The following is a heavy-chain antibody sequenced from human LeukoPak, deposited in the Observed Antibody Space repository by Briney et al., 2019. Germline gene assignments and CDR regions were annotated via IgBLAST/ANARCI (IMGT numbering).Heavy chain of an antibody. Sequence: PGGSLRLSCAASGFTFSSNYMSWVRQAPGKGLEWVSVIYSGGSTYYADSVKGRFTISRDNSKNTLYLQMNSLRAEDTAVYYCAREGDSGYSYISYFDYWGQGTLVTVSS. CDR1: GFTFSSNY. V-gene: IGHV3-66*01. D-gene: IGHD5-18*01. CDR2: IYSGGST. CDR3: AREGDSGYSYISYFDY. J-gene: IGHJ4*02.